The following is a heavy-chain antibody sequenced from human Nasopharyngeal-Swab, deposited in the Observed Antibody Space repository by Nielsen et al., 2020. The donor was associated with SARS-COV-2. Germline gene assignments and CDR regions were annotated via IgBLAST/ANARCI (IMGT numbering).Heavy chain of an antibody. CDR2: IYWDDDK. J-gene: IGHJ4*02. Sequence: PGKSLEWLALIYWDDDKRYSPSLKSRLTITKDTSKNQVVLTMTNMDPVDTATYYCARAYYYDSSGCHFDYWGQGTLVTVSS. D-gene: IGHD3-22*01. CDR3: ARAYYYDSSGCHFDY. V-gene: IGHV2-5*02.